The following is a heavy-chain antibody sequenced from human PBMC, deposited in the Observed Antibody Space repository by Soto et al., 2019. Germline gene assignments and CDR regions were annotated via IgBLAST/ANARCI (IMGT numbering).Heavy chain of an antibody. J-gene: IGHJ3*02. V-gene: IGHV3-21*01. D-gene: IGHD3-3*01. Sequence: GGSLRLSCAASGFTFSSYSMNWVRQAPGKGLEWVSSISSSSSYIYYADSVKGRFTISRDNAKNSLYLQMNSLRAEDTAVYYCARALMYYDFWSGYSPHAFDIWGQGTMVTVSS. CDR1: GFTFSSYS. CDR2: ISSSSSYI. CDR3: ARALMYYDFWSGYSPHAFDI.